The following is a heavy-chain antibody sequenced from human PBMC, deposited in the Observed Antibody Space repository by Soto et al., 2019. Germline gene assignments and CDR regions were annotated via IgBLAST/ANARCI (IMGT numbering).Heavy chain of an antibody. CDR2: ISDDGASI. Sequence: GGSLRLSCEASGFSFSSFAMNWVRQAPGRGLEWVSHISDDGASIYYADSLKGRFTISRDNAKNSLSLQMNNLRAGDTAVYYCARENTVQAWLHHFDHWGLGTLVTVSS. CDR1: GFSFSSFA. CDR3: ARENTVQAWLHHFDH. J-gene: IGHJ4*02. V-gene: IGHV3-48*03. D-gene: IGHD5-18*01.